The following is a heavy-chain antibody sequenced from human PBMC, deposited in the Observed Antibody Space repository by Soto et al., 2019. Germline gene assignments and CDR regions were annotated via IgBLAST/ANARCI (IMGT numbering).Heavy chain of an antibody. CDR1: GASVNSYY. CDR2: VYYSGST. Sequence: SETLSLTCTVTGASVNSYYWSWMRQPPGKGLECMGYVYYSGSTNYNPSLKSRVTISVDTSKNQISLRLKSGTAADTAVYFCAKRRGAGGHFDYWGQGALVTVSS. V-gene: IGHV4-59*02. CDR3: AKRRGAGGHFDY. J-gene: IGHJ4*02. D-gene: IGHD2-15*01.